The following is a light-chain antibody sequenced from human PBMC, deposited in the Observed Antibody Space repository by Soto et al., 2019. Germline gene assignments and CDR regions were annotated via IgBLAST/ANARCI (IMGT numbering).Light chain of an antibody. CDR2: ATS. CDR3: QQSYNFPRT. CDR1: QNIVTY. V-gene: IGKV1-39*01. Sequence: DLQMTQSPSSLSASVGDRVTITCRASQNIVTYLNWYLQKPGQAPKLLIYATSSLQSGVPPRFSGSGSGTEFTFTISSLQAEDFATYYCQQSYNFPRTFSQGTRVEI. J-gene: IGKJ1*01.